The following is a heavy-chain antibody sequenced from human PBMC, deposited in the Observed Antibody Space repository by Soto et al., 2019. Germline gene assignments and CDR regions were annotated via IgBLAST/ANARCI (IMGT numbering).Heavy chain of an antibody. CDR2: TYYRSKWYN. CDR3: ERGIDFWSGYYFDY. J-gene: IGHJ4*02. Sequence: SQTLSLTCVISGDSVSSNSAAWNWIRQSPSRGLEWLGRTYYRSKWYNDYAVSVKSRITINPDTSKNQFSLQLNSVTPEDTAVYSCERGIDFWSGYYFDYWGQGTLVTVSS. V-gene: IGHV6-1*01. D-gene: IGHD3-3*01. CDR1: GDSVSSNSAA.